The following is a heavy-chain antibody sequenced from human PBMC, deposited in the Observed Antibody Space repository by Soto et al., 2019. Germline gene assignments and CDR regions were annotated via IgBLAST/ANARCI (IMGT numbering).Heavy chain of an antibody. CDR3: ARDRHNNFFDP. J-gene: IGHJ5*02. V-gene: IGHV4-31*03. D-gene: IGHD6-6*01. CDR2: IYYSGST. Sequence: QVQLQESGPGLVKPSQTLSLTCTVSGASMSSGGYYWTWIRQSPGKGLEWIGYIYYSGSTYYNPSLEGRVAISLDTSRSQFCLTLHSVTAADTAIYYCARDRHNNFFDPWGQGTLVTVSS. CDR1: GASMSSGGYY.